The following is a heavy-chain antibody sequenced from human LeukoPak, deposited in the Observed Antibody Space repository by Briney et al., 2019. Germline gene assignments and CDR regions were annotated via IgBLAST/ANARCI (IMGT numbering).Heavy chain of an antibody. Sequence: GGSLRLSCVASGFTFSSYSMNWVRQAPGKGLEWVSGISGSGSSTYYADSVKGRFTISRDNSKNTVYLQMNSLRAEDTAVYYCAKGQDYGAAAPDAFDLWGQGTMVTVSS. CDR3: AKGQDYGAAAPDAFDL. V-gene: IGHV3-23*01. J-gene: IGHJ3*01. CDR2: ISGSGSST. CDR1: GFTFSSYS. D-gene: IGHD4-17*01.